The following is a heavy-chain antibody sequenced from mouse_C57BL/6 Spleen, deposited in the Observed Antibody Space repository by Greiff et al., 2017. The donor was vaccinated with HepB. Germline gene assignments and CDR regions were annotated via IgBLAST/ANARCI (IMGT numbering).Heavy chain of an antibody. D-gene: IGHD2-10*02. CDR2: ISYSGST. V-gene: IGHV3-1*01. Sequence: EVQLQQSGPGMVKPSQSLSLTCTVTGYSITSGYDWHWIRHFPGNKLEWMGYISYSGSTNYNPSLKSRISITHDTSKNHFFLKLNSVTTEDTATYYCAYGNYGFDYWGQGTTLTVSS. J-gene: IGHJ2*01. CDR3: AYGNYGFDY. CDR1: GYSITSGYD.